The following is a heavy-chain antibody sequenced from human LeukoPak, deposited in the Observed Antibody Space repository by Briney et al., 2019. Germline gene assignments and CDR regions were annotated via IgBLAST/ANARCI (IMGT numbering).Heavy chain of an antibody. CDR3: ARDLHGIAVAGSLDY. CDR1: GGSFSGYY. J-gene: IGHJ4*02. Sequence: SETLSLTCAVYGGSFSGYYWSWIRQPPGKGLEWIGEINHSGSTNYNPSLKSRVTISVGTSKNQFSLKLSSVTAADTAVYYCARDLHGIAVAGSLDYWGQGTLVTVSS. D-gene: IGHD6-19*01. CDR2: INHSGST. V-gene: IGHV4-34*01.